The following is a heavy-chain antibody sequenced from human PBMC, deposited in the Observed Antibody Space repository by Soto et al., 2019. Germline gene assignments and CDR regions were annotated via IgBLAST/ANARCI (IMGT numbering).Heavy chain of an antibody. J-gene: IGHJ4*01. CDR3: ARDVGDSSSWYLGAGYFDF. CDR2: ISSSGSTI. CDR1: GFTFSDYY. D-gene: IGHD6-13*01. Sequence: QVQLVESGGGLVKPGGSLRLSCAASGFTFSDYYMSWIRQASGKGLEWVSYISSSGSTIYYADSVRGRFTISRDNAKNSLYLQMNSLRAEDTDVYYCARDVGDSSSWYLGAGYFDFWGQGTLVTVSS. V-gene: IGHV3-11*01.